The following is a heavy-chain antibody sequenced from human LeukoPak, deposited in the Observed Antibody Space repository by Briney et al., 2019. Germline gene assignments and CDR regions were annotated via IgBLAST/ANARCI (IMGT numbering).Heavy chain of an antibody. CDR1: GFSFSTYA. CDR2: ISSSSSFK. J-gene: IGHJ4*02. D-gene: IGHD5-24*01. V-gene: IGHV3-21*06. Sequence: PGGSLRLSCAASGFSFSTYAMHWVRQAPGKGLEWVSYISSSSSFKKYADSLKGRFTISRDNAKNLLSLQMNSLRAEDTAVYYCVRDCIGYNYFDYWGQGVLVTVSS. CDR3: VRDCIGYNYFDY.